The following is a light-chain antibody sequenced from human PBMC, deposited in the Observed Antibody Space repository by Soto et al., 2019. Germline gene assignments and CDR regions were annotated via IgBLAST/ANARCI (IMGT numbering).Light chain of an antibody. CDR1: QSVSSK. CDR2: DAS. Sequence: EIVMTQSPATLSVSPGERATLSCRASQSVSSKLAWYQQKPGQAPRLLIYDASTRATGIPARFSGSGSGTEFTLTISTMQYEDFVVYYCQQYNNWPLTFGGGTKVEIK. J-gene: IGKJ4*01. V-gene: IGKV3D-15*01. CDR3: QQYNNWPLT.